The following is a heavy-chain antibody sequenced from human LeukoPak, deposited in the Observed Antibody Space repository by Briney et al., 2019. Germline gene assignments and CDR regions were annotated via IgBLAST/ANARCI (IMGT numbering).Heavy chain of an antibody. CDR1: GFSFNIYG. V-gene: IGHV3-33*01. J-gene: IGHJ4*02. CDR3: ARDFHYGSGTYPFDY. Sequence: PGGSLRLSCAASGFSFNIYGMHWVRQAPGKGLEWVAVIWHDGSSQFYADSVKGRFTISRDNSKNTVSLQMNSLRVEDTAVYHCARDFHYGSGTYPFDYWGQGTLVTVSS. D-gene: IGHD3-10*01. CDR2: IWHDGSSQ.